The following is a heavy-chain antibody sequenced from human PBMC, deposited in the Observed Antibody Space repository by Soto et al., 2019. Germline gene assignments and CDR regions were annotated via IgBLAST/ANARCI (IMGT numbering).Heavy chain of an antibody. V-gene: IGHV3-7*01. J-gene: IGHJ4*02. D-gene: IGHD6-6*01. Sequence: PGGSLRLSCAASGFTFSTYWMSWVRQPPGKGLEWVANIRQDGSEKYYVDSVKGRFTISRDNAKNSLYLQMNSLRAEDTAVYYCARGGYGSSSGSDYWGQGTLVTVSS. CDR3: ARGGYGSSSGSDY. CDR1: GFTFSTYW. CDR2: IRQDGSEK.